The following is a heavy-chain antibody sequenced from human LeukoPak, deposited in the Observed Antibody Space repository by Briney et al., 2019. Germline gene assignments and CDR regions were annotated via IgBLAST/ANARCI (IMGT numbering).Heavy chain of an antibody. CDR3: ARSLGMLSYYYMDV. D-gene: IGHD2-8*01. V-gene: IGHV4-59*01. J-gene: IGHJ6*03. Sequence: SETLSLTCTVSGGSISSYYWSWIRQPPGKGLEWIGYIYYSGSTNYNPSLKSRVTISVDTSKNQFSLKLSSVTAADTAVYYCARSLGMLSYYYMDVWGKGTTVTVSS. CDR1: GGSISSYY. CDR2: IYYSGST.